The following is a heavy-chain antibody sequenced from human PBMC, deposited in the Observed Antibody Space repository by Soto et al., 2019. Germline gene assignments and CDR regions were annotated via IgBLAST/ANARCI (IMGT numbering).Heavy chain of an antibody. CDR3: AIDVFCGGAPPCPEQDV. J-gene: IGHJ6*02. V-gene: IGHV1-18*04. Sequence: ASVMVSWKDFGCTFSGYSMTWVRQAPGRGLECMGRISGYNGNTNYARTLRGRLTLTTDTSTSTAYMELRSLTSDDTAVYYCAIDVFCGGAPPCPEQDVWGHWTTVLVSS. D-gene: IGHD2-21*01. CDR2: ISGYNGNT. CDR1: GCTFSGYS.